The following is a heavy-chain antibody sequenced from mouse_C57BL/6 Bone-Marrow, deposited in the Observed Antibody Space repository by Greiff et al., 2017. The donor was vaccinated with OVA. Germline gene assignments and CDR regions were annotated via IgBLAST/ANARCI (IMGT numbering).Heavy chain of an antibody. Sequence: QVQLQQPGAELVRPGSSVKLSCKASGYTFTSYWMDWVKQRPGQGLEWIGNIYPSDSATHYNQKFKDKATLTVEESSSTAYMQPNGLASEDSAVYYCAIAAQDSWFAYWGQGTLVTVSA. CDR1: GYTFTSYW. V-gene: IGHV1-61*01. D-gene: IGHD3-2*02. J-gene: IGHJ3*01. CDR3: AIAAQDSWFAY. CDR2: IYPSDSAT.